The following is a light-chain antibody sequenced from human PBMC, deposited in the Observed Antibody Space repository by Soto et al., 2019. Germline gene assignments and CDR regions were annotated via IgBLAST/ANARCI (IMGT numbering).Light chain of an antibody. V-gene: IGLV1-47*01. CDR1: RSNIGNSF. CDR2: AND. J-gene: IGLJ3*02. Sequence: QSVLTQALSVSGTPGQRVTITCSGGRSNIGNSFVSWYQQFPGMAPKLLIYANDQRPSGVPDRFSGSKFGTSGSLVISGLRSEDESHYYCAAWDDSLNVLVFGGGTKLTVL. CDR3: AAWDDSLNVLV.